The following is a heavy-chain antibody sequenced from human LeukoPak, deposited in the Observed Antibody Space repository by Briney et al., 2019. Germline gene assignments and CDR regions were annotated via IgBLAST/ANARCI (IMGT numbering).Heavy chain of an antibody. J-gene: IGHJ4*02. V-gene: IGHV1-3*01. CDR2: INAGNGNT. CDR1: GGTFSSYA. CDR3: AREELYYDSSGCYYNY. D-gene: IGHD3-22*01. Sequence: ASVKVSCKASGGTFSSYAISWVRQAPGQRLEWMGWINAGNGNTKYSQKFQGRVTITRDTSASTAYMELSSLRSEDTAVYYCAREELYYDSSGCYYNYWGQGTLVTVSS.